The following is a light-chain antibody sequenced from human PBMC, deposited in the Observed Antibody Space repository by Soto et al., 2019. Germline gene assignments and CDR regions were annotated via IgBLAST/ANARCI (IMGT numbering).Light chain of an antibody. CDR1: QSISSN. CDR3: QQYDNWPPA. J-gene: IGKJ1*01. CDR2: DAS. Sequence: EIVMTQSPATLSVSPGDRVTLSCRASQSISSNLAWYQHIPGQAPRLLIYDASTRATGLPARFSGSGSGTDFTLTISSLQSGDFAVYSCQQYDNWPPAFGQGTKVAIK. V-gene: IGKV3-15*01.